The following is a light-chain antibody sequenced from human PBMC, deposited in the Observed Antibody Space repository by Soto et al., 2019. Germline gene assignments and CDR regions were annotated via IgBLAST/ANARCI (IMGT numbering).Light chain of an antibody. CDR1: QSVSSNY. CDR3: QQYGSSFRYT. V-gene: IGKV3-20*01. J-gene: IGKJ2*01. Sequence: IVLTQSPGTLSLSPGERATLSCRASQSVSSNYLAWYQQKPGQAPRLLIYGASSRATGIPDRFSGSGSGTDFTLTISRLEPEDFAVYYCQQYGSSFRYTFGQGTKLEIK. CDR2: GAS.